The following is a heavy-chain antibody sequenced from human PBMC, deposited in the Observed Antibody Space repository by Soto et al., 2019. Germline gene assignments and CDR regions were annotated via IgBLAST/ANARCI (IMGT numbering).Heavy chain of an antibody. CDR3: AKDIEQWLVPHDAFDI. V-gene: IGHV3-23*01. Sequence: GSLRLSCAASGFTFSSYAMSWVRQAPGKGLEWVSAISGSGGSTYYADSVKGRFTISRDNSKNTLYLQMNSLRAEDTAVYYCAKDIEQWLVPHDAFDIWGQGTMVTVSS. CDR1: GFTFSSYA. CDR2: ISGSGGST. D-gene: IGHD6-19*01. J-gene: IGHJ3*02.